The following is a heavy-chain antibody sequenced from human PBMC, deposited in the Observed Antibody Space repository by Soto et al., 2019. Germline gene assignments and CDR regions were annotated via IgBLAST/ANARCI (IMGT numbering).Heavy chain of an antibody. CDR3: ARGLILWFGELSRRGGYYSYMDV. CDR1: GGSFSGYQ. J-gene: IGHJ6*03. D-gene: IGHD3-10*01. CDR2: INDSGNI. V-gene: IGHV4-34*01. Sequence: QVQLQQWGAGLLKPSETLSLTCAVYGGSFSGYQWSWIRQTPGKGLEWIGEINDSGNINYNPSLKSRVTIFLDTPKKQISLTLSSVTAADTAVYYCARGLILWFGELSRRGGYYSYMDVWGKGTTVIVSS.